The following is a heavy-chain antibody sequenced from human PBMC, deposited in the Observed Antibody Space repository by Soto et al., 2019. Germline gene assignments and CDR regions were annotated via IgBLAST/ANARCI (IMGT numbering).Heavy chain of an antibody. CDR2: IIPMFGTA. J-gene: IGHJ6*02. Sequence: GASVKVSCKASGGTFSSYAMNWVRQAPGQGLEWMGGIIPMFGTADYAQKFQARVTITADESTSTAYMELSSLTSEDTAVYYCARPVLMDTGVRSYYATHVRGPGPTLTVSS. D-gene: IGHD5-18*01. CDR1: GGTFSSYA. CDR3: ARPVLMDTGVRSYYATHV. V-gene: IGHV1-69*13.